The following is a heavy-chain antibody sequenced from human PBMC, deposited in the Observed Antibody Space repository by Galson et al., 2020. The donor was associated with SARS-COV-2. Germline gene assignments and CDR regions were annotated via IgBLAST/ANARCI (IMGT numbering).Heavy chain of an antibody. J-gene: IGHJ4*02. CDR2: ISSVGRTI. CDR3: ARVRTFIGYIPTASTFGMGLDF. CDR1: GFTFSDYY. D-gene: IGHD2-15*01. Sequence: GESLKISCAASGFTFSDYYMSWIRQAPGKGLEWVSLISSVGRTINHADSVKGRFTISRDNADNSLFLQMNSLRVEDTAIYYCARVRTFIGYIPTASTFGMGLDFWGQGVPVTVSS. V-gene: IGHV3-11*01.